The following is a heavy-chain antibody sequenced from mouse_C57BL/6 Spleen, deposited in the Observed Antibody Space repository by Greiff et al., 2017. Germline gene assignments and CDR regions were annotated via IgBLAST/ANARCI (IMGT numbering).Heavy chain of an antibody. CDR1: GYSFTDYN. V-gene: IGHV1-39*01. D-gene: IGHD2-2*01. CDR2: INPNYGTT. Sequence: VHVKQSGPELVKPGASVKISCKASGYSFTDYNMNWVKQSKGKSLEWIGVINPNYGTTSYNQKFKGKATLTVDQSSSTAYMQLTSLTSEDSAVYYCARGRAYGYGRGFDYWGQGTTLTVSS. J-gene: IGHJ2*01. CDR3: ARGRAYGYGRGFDY.